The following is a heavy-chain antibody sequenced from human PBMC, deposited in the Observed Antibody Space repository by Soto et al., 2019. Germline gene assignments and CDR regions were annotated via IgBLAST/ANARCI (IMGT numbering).Heavy chain of an antibody. CDR1: GFTFSSYG. D-gene: IGHD3-10*01. CDR3: AKDSGRGSADYYFDY. Sequence: QVQLVESGGGVVPPGRSLRLSCAASGFTFSSYGMHWVRQAPGKGLEWVAVISYNGNDKYHVDSVKGRFTISRDNSKNTLYRQMNSLRAEDTAVYYCAKDSGRGSADYYFDYWGQGTLVTVSS. J-gene: IGHJ4*02. CDR2: ISYNGNDK. V-gene: IGHV3-30*18.